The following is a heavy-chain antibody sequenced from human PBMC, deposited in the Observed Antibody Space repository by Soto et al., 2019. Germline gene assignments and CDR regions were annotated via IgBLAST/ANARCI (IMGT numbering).Heavy chain of an antibody. CDR3: AREGPYCSGGSCYSRWYFDL. D-gene: IGHD2-15*01. CDR1: GFTFSSYE. CDR2: ISSSGSTI. V-gene: IGHV3-48*03. J-gene: IGHJ2*01. Sequence: AGGSLRLSCAASGFTFSSYEMNWVRQAPGKGLEWVSYISSSGSTIYYADSVKGRFTISRDNAKNSLYLQMNSLRAEDTAVYYCAREGPYCSGGSCYSRWYFDLWGRGTLVTVSS.